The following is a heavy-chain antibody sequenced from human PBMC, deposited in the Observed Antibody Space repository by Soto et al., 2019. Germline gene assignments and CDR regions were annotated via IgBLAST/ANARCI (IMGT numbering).Heavy chain of an antibody. Sequence: GGGLRLSCAASGFTVSSNYMSWVRQAPGKGLEWVSIIYSGGSTYYADSVKGRFTISRDNSKNTLYLQMNSLRTDDTAVYYCARAQSTTIFGGAVGYWGQGSLVTVSS. J-gene: IGHJ4*02. CDR2: IYSGGST. CDR1: GFTVSSNY. CDR3: ARAQSTTIFGGAVGY. D-gene: IGHD3-3*01. V-gene: IGHV3-66*01.